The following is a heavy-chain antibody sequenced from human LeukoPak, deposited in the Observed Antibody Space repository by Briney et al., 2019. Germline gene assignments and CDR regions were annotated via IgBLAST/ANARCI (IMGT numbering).Heavy chain of an antibody. CDR1: GFTFDDYA. CDR3: APNYCSSTSCYR. CDR2: ISWNSGSI. Sequence: PGGSLRLSCAASGFTFDDYAMHWVRQAPGKGLEWVSGISWNSGSIGYADSVKGRFTISRDNAKNSLYLQMNSLRAEDTAVYYCAPNYCSSTSCYRWGQGTLVTVSS. J-gene: IGHJ4*02. D-gene: IGHD2-2*02. V-gene: IGHV3-9*01.